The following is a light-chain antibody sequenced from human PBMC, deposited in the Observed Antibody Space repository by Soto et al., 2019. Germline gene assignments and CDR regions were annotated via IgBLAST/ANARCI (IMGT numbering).Light chain of an antibody. CDR2: RDN. V-gene: IGLV1-47*01. CDR3: AAWDDSLRGVV. J-gene: IGLJ2*01. Sequence: QPVLTQPPSASATPGQRVTISCSGSTSNIEKFYVYWYQQLPGTAPKLLAYRDNQRPSGVPDRFSGSKSGTSDSLAISGLRSDDEADYYCAAWDDSLRGVVFGVGTKLTFL. CDR1: TSNIEKFY.